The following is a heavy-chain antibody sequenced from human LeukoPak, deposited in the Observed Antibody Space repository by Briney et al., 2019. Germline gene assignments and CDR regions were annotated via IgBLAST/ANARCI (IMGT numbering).Heavy chain of an antibody. CDR3: SRHDFDLPMIYSFFVH. Sequence: ASVNVSCKASAYTFTKYYMNWVRQAPGQGLEWMGIMHPTGDSTNYAQKFQGRVNLTRDTSTGTFHIELSSLTSEDTAVYYCSRHDFDLPMIYSFFVHWGDGTLVTASS. CDR2: MHPTGDST. J-gene: IGHJ5*02. V-gene: IGHV1-46*01. CDR1: AYTFTKYY. D-gene: IGHD3-3*01.